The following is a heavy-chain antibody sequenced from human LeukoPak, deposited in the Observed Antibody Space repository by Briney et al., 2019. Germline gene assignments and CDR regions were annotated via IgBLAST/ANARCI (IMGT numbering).Heavy chain of an antibody. CDR2: VYYSGSTYYSGNT. Sequence: SETLSLTCTVSGGSISSGSYYWGWIRQPPGKGLDWIGNVYYSGSTYYSGNTYYNPPLKSRVAISVDTSKNHFSLKLSSVTAADTAVYFCARHWGNWFDPWGQGTLVTVSS. D-gene: IGHD3-16*01. CDR3: ARHWGNWFDP. V-gene: IGHV4-39*01. CDR1: GGSISSGSYY. J-gene: IGHJ5*02.